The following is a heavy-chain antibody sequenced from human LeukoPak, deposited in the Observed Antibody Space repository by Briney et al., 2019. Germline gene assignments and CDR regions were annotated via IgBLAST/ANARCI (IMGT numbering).Heavy chain of an antibody. CDR3: ARDKYSGYDSGYYYYGMDV. CDR2: INPNSGDT. V-gene: IGHV1-2*06. D-gene: IGHD5-12*01. CDR1: GYTFTGYH. J-gene: IGHJ6*02. Sequence: ASVKVSCKASGYTFTGYHMHWVRQAPGQGLEWMGRINPNSGDTNYAQKFQGRVTITADESTSTAYMELSSLRSEDTAVYYCARDKYSGYDSGYYYYGMDVWGQGTTVTVSS.